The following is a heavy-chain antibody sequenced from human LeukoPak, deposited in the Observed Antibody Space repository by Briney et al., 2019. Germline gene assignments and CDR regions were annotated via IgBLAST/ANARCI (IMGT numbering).Heavy chain of an antibody. D-gene: IGHD2-2*01. J-gene: IGHJ6*02. V-gene: IGHV1-69*01. CDR3: ARDRDIVVVPAANTYYYYGMDV. CDR2: IIPIFGTA. Sequence: GASVKVSCKASGGTFSIYAISWVRQAPGQGLEWMGGIIPIFGTANYAQKFQGRVTITADESTSTAYMELSSLRSEDTAVYYCARDRDIVVVPAANTYYYYGMDVWGQGTTVTVSS. CDR1: GGTFSIYA.